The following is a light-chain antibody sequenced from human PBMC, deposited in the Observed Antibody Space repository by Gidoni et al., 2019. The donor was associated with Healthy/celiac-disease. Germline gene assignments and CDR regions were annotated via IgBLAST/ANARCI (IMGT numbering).Light chain of an antibody. CDR3: QQSYSTPPST. J-gene: IGKJ2*01. CDR1: QSISSY. V-gene: IGKV1-39*01. Sequence: DIQITQSPSSLSASVGDRVTITCRTSQSISSYLNWYQQKPGKAPKLLMYAASSWQSGVPSRFSGSGSGTDFTLTISSLQPEDFATYYCQQSYSTPPSTFGQGTKLEIK. CDR2: AAS.